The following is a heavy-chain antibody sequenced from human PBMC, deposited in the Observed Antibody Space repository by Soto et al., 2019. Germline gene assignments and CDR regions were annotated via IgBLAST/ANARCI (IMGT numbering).Heavy chain of an antibody. V-gene: IGHV3-53*04. Sequence: EVQLVESGGGLVQPGGSLRLSCTASGVAVRHNYMTWVRQAPGKGLEWVSLIYSGGDTAYADSVKGRFTISRHTSQNTLYLQMNSLRAEGTAVYYCARMTDSIPSGGDVWGKGTAVTVSS. CDR2: IYSGGDT. CDR3: ARMTDSIPSGGDV. D-gene: IGHD2-21*02. J-gene: IGHJ6*03. CDR1: GVAVRHNY.